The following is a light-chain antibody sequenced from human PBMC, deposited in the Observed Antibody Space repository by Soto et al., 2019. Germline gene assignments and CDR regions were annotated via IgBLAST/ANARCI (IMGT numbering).Light chain of an antibody. CDR2: EVS. V-gene: IGLV2-14*01. CDR1: SSDVGGYNY. Sequence: QSALTQPASVSGSPGQSITISCTGTSSDVGGYNYVSWYQQHPGKAPKLMIYEVSNRPSGVSNRFSGSKSDNTASLTISGLQAEDEADYYCSSYRSSSTVFGTGTTLTVL. CDR3: SSYRSSSTV. J-gene: IGLJ1*01.